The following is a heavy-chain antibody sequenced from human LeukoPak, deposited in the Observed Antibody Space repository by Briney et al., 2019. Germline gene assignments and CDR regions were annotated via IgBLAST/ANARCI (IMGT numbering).Heavy chain of an antibody. J-gene: IGHJ4*02. CDR1: GFTFSSYA. Sequence: GGSLRLSCAASGFTFSSYAMSWVRQAPGKGLEWVAVISYDGSNKYYADSVKGRFTISRDNSKNTLYLQMNSLRAEDTAVYYCAKGGRYFDYWGQGTLVTVSS. CDR2: ISYDGSNK. CDR3: AKGGRYFDY. D-gene: IGHD3-16*01. V-gene: IGHV3-30*18.